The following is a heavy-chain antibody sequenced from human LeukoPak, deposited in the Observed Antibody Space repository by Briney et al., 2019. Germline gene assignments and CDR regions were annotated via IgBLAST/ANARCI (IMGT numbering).Heavy chain of an antibody. CDR1: GGSISSYY. Sequence: SETLSLTCTVSGGSISSYYWIWIRQPPAKGLEWIGSIYYTGSTTYNPSLKRRVTVPVDMSTSQFSLKLNSVTAADTAVYYCARHKSNHGGDAFDVWGQGTMVTVSS. CDR3: ARHKSNHGGDAFDV. CDR2: IYYTGST. J-gene: IGHJ3*01. D-gene: IGHD3-16*01. V-gene: IGHV4-59*08.